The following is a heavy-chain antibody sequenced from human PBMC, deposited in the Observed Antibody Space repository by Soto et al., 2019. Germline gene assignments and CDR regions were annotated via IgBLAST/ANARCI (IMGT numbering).Heavy chain of an antibody. CDR1: GYTFTDYD. Sequence: AASVKVSCKTSGYTFTDYDVSWVRQASGQGLEWMGWMSPNSGKTGYVEKFQGRVTMTANTSLSTAYMELHSLRSEDTAIYFCARGRIGAAFWGQGTLVTVSS. J-gene: IGHJ4*02. CDR3: ARGRIGAAF. CDR2: MSPNSGKT. D-gene: IGHD2-15*01. V-gene: IGHV1-8*01.